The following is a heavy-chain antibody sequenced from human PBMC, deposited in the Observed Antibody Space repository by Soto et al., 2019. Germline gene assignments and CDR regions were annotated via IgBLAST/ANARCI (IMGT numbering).Heavy chain of an antibody. V-gene: IGHV4-59*08. D-gene: IGHD6-19*01. CDR1: GGSISSHY. CDR3: ARRGSSGWYWYFDL. J-gene: IGHJ2*01. CDR2: MYYSGNT. Sequence: QVQLQESGPGLVKPSETLSLTCTVSGGSISSHYWSWIRQSPGKGLEWIGYMYYSGNTNYNPSLKSRVTISVATSKNQFSRKLSSVTAADTAVYYCARRGSSGWYWYFDLWGRGTLVTVSS.